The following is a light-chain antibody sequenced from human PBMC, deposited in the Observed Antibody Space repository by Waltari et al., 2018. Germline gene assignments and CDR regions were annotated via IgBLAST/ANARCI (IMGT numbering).Light chain of an antibody. J-gene: IGKJ1*01. CDR2: DAS. CDR3: QQRSYWRAT. V-gene: IGKV3-11*01. CDR1: QTVSAY. Sequence: EIVLTQSPATLSVSPGERATLACRASQTVSAYLAWYQQKPGQAPRLLIYDASKRATCIPARFSGSGSGTDFTLTISSLETEDFAFYYCQQRSYWRATFGQGTKVEIK.